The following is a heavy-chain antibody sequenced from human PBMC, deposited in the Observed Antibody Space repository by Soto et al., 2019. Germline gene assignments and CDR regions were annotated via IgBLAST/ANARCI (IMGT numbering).Heavy chain of an antibody. CDR3: ARKLGYCSGGSCYENYYYYGMDV. Sequence: EVQLVESGGGLVKPGGSLRLSCAASGFTFSSYSMNWVRQAPGKGLEWVSSISSSSSYIYYADSVKGRFTISRDNAKNSLYLRMNSLRAEDTAVYYCARKLGYCSGGSCYENYYYYGMDVWGQGTTVTVSS. V-gene: IGHV3-21*01. J-gene: IGHJ6*02. CDR2: ISSSSSYI. D-gene: IGHD2-15*01. CDR1: GFTFSSYS.